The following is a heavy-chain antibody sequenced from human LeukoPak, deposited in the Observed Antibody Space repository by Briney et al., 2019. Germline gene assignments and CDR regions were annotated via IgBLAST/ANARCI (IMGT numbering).Heavy chain of an antibody. CDR3: ARAIQSGGYFDY. J-gene: IGHJ4*02. Sequence: SETLSLTCAVSGYSISSGYYWGWIRRPPGKGLERIGSIYHSGNTYYNPSLTSRVTISVDTSKNHFSLKLNSVTAADTAVYYCARAIQSGGYFDYWGQGILVTVSS. CDR1: GYSISSGYY. D-gene: IGHD5-18*01. CDR2: IYHSGNT. V-gene: IGHV4-38-2*01.